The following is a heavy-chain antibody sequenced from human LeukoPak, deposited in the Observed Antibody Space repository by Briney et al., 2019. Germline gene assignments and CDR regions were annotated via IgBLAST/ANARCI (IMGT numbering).Heavy chain of an antibody. J-gene: IGHJ4*02. D-gene: IGHD3-3*01. CDR1: GGSISSSSYY. Sequence: SETLSLTCTVSGGSISSSSYYWGWIRQPPGKGLEWIGSIYYSGSTYYNPSLKSRVTISVDTSKNQFSLRLSSVTAADTAVYYCARDRLLPDFWSGYYVDYWGQGTLVTVSS. CDR3: ARDRLLPDFWSGYYVDY. V-gene: IGHV4-39*07. CDR2: IYYSGST.